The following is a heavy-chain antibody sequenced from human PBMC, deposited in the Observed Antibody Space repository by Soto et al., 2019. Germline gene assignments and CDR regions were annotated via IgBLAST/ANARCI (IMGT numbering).Heavy chain of an antibody. CDR2: IWYDGSNK. V-gene: IGHV3-33*01. CDR3: ARGGRRGGYYSYYFDY. J-gene: IGHJ4*02. CDR1: GFTFSSYG. D-gene: IGHD3-22*01. Sequence: QVQLVESGGGVVQPGRSLRLSCAASGFTFSSYGMHWVRQAPGKGLEWVAVIWYDGSNKYYADSVKGRFTISRDNSKNTLYLQMNSLRAEDTAVYYCARGGRRGGYYSYYFDYWGQGTLVTVSS.